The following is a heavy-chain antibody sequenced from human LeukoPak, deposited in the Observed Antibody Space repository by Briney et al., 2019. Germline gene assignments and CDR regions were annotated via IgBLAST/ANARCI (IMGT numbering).Heavy chain of an antibody. CDR3: AREGISGSYGY. J-gene: IGHJ4*02. D-gene: IGHD1-26*01. CDR1: GGSISSYY. CDR2: IYYSGST. V-gene: IGHV4-59*01. Sequence: PSETLSLTCTVSGGSISSYYWSWIRQPPGKGLERIGYIYYSGSTNYNPSLKSRVTISVDTSKNQFSLKLSSVTAADTAVYYCAREGISGSYGYWGQGTLVTVSS.